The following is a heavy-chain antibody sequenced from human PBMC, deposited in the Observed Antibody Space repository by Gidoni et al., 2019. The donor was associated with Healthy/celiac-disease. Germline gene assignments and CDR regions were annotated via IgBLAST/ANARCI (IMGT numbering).Heavy chain of an antibody. J-gene: IGHJ3*02. CDR2: IKSKTDGGTT. CDR1: GFTFSNAW. D-gene: IGHD6-13*01. CDR3: TTDGGSSWYKSFDI. V-gene: IGHV3-15*07. Sequence: EVQLVESGGGLVKPVGSLRLPCAASGFTFSNAWMNWFRQAPGKGLEWVGRIKSKTDGGTTDYAAPVKGRFTISRDDSKNTLYLQMNSLKTEDTAVYYCTTDGGSSWYKSFDIWGQGTMVTVSS.